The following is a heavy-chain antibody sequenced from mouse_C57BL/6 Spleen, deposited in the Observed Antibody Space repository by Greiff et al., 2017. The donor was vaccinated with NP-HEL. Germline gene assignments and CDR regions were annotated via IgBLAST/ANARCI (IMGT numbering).Heavy chain of an antibody. CDR3: ARDYGSSDYFYY. Sequence: EVKLMESGGGLVKPGGSLKLSCAASGFTFSDYGMHWVRQAPEKGLEWVAYISSGSSTIYYADTVKGRFTISRDNAKNTLFLQMTSLRSEDTAMYYSARDYGSSDYFYYSGQGTTLTVSS. D-gene: IGHD1-1*01. V-gene: IGHV5-17*01. CDR1: GFTFSDYG. CDR2: ISSGSSTI. J-gene: IGHJ2*01.